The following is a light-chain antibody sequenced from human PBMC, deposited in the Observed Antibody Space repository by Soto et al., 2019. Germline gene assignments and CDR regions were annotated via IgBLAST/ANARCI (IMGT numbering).Light chain of an antibody. Sequence: QSALTQPASVSGSPGQSITISCTGTSSDVGGYNYVSWYQQHPGKAPKLMIYEVSNRPSGVSNRFSGSKSGNTASLNISGLQAEDEAEYYCSSYTSSSTLVVFGGGTKLTVL. J-gene: IGLJ2*01. V-gene: IGLV2-14*01. CDR2: EVS. CDR1: SSDVGGYNY. CDR3: SSYTSSSTLVV.